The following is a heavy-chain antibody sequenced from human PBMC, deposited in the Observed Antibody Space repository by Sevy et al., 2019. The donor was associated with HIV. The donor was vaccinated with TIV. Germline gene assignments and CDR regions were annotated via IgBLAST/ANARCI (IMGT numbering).Heavy chain of an antibody. CDR1: GGSISSSSYY. CDR2: IYYSGST. CDR3: ARHLEWLSPFDY. J-gene: IGHJ4*02. V-gene: IGHV4-39*01. D-gene: IGHD3-3*01. Sequence: SETLSLTCTVSGGSISSSSYYWGWIRQPPGKGLEWIGSIYYSGSTYYYPSLKSRVTISVDTSKNQFSLKLSSVTAADTAVYYCARHLEWLSPFDYWGQGTLVTVSS.